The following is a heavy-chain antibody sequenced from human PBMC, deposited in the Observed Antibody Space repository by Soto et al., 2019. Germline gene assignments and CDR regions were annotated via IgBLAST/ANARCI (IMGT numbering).Heavy chain of an antibody. D-gene: IGHD3-22*01. CDR1: GYTFTGYY. J-gene: IGHJ4*02. CDR2: INPNSGGT. CDR3: ARGQTITMIVVADFDY. Sequence: GASVKVSCKASGYTFTGYYMHWVRQAPGQGLEWMGWINPNSGGTNYAQKFQGWVTMTRDTSISTAYMELSRLRSDDTAVYYCARGQTITMIVVADFDYWGQGTLVTVSS. V-gene: IGHV1-2*04.